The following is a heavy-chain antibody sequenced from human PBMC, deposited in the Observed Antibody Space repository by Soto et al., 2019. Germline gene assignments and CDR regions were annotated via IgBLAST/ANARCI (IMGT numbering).Heavy chain of an antibody. V-gene: IGHV4-34*01. J-gene: IGHJ4*02. CDR1: GGSFSGYY. Sequence: QVQLQQWGAGLLKPSENLSLTCAVYGGSFSGYYWSWIRQPPGKGLEWIWEINHSGSTNYNPSLKSRVTISVDTSKNQFSLKRSSVTAADTAVYYCARGSPPVIGGKHRRADLDYWGQGTLVTVSS. CDR2: INHSGST. CDR3: ARGSPPVIGGKHRRADLDY. D-gene: IGHD3-16*01.